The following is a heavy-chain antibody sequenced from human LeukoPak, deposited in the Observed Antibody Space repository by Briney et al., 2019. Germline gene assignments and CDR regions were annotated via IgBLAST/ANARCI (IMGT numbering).Heavy chain of an antibody. D-gene: IGHD6-19*01. CDR3: ARESLEQWLVFGYFDY. J-gene: IGHJ4*02. CDR2: IIPIFGTA. V-gene: IGHV1-69*13. CDR1: GGTFSSYA. Sequence: GASVTVSCKASGGTFSSYAISWVRQAPGQGLEWMGGIIPIFGTANYAQKFQGRVTITADESTSTAYMELSSLRSEDTAVYYCARESLEQWLVFGYFDYWGQGTLVTVSS.